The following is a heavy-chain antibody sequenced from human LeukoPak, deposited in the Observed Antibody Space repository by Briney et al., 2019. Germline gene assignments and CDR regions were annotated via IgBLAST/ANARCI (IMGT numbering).Heavy chain of an antibody. D-gene: IGHD3-10*01. CDR3: ARVKAKYYYGSGSGDFDY. J-gene: IGHJ4*02. CDR2: ISSSSSYI. V-gene: IGHV3-21*01. Sequence: GGSLRLSCASSGFTFSSYSMNWVRQAPGKGLEWVSSISSSSSYIYYADSVKGRFTISRDNAKNSPYLQMNSLRAEDTAVYYCARVKAKYYYGSGSGDFDYWGQGTLVTVSS. CDR1: GFTFSSYS.